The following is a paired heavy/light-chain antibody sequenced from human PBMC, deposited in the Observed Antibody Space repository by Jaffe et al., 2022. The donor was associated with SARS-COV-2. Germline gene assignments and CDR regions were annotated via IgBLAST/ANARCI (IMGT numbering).Heavy chain of an antibody. V-gene: IGHV3-23*04. CDR3: SPPAVSFTDY. J-gene: IGHJ4*02. Sequence: EVRLVESGGGLVQPGGSLRLSCGASGFSFSSFVMSWVRQPPGKGLEWVSGISPSGESTYYADSVKGRFTISRDNSKNTLDLQMNGLRDEDTAVYYCSPPAVSFTDYWGRGTLVTVSS. CDR1: GFSFSSFV. CDR2: ISPSGEST.
Light chain of an antibody. CDR3: QQTHDFPRA. CDR2: SAS. V-gene: IGKV1-12*01. Sequence: DIQMTQSPSSVSASVGDRVTIACRASQGVSDWLAWYQQKPGKAPKLLIYSASSLQSGVPSRFSGSGYGTDFSLTISSLQPEDFGTYYCQQTHDFPRAFGQGTKVEIK. J-gene: IGKJ1*01. CDR1: QGVSDW.